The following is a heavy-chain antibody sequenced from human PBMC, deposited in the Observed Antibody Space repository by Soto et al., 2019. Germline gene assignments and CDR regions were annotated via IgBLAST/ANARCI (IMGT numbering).Heavy chain of an antibody. CDR2: IIPILGIA. J-gene: IGHJ4*02. CDR3: AGPGDYFAY. D-gene: IGHD3-10*01. CDR1: GGTFSSYT. Sequence: QVQLVQSGAEVKKPGSSVKVSCKASGGTFSSYTISWVRQAPGQGLEWMGRIIPILGIANYAQKFQGRVTITADKPTSTAYMELSSLRSEDTAVSYCAGPGDYFAYWGQGTLVTVSS. V-gene: IGHV1-69*02.